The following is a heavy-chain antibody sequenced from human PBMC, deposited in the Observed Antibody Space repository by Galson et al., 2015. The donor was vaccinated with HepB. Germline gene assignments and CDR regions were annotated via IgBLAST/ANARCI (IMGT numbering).Heavy chain of an antibody. V-gene: IGHV3-66*01. D-gene: IGHD7-27*01. J-gene: IGHJ4*02. CDR1: GFTVSSNY. Sequence: SLRLSCAASGFTVSSNYMSWVRQAPGKGLEWVSVIYSGGSTYYADSVKGRFTISRDNSKSTLYLQMNSLRAEDTAVYYCARDLLWGGSDYWGQGTLVTVSS. CDR3: ARDLLWGGSDY. CDR2: IYSGGST.